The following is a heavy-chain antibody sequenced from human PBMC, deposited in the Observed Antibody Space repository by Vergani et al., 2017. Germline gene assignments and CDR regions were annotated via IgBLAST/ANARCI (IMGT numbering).Heavy chain of an antibody. CDR3: ARGGGAAVADD. Sequence: QVQLQESGPGLVKPSGTLSLTCAVSGGSIRSSNWWSWVRQPPGKGLEWIGEIYHSGSTNYNPSLKSLVTISVDKSKNQFSLKLSSVTAADTAVYYCARGGGAAVADDWGQGTLVTVSS. J-gene: IGHJ4*02. D-gene: IGHD6-19*01. CDR1: GGSIRSSNW. V-gene: IGHV4-4*02. CDR2: IYHSGST.